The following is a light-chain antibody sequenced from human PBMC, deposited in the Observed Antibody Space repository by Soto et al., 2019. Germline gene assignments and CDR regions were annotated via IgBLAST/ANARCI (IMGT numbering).Light chain of an antibody. CDR2: KAS. V-gene: IGKV1-5*03. Sequence: DIQMTQSPSTLSAFVGDRVTITCRASQSISSWLAWYQQKPGKAPNLLIYKASNLESGVPSRFSGSGSGTEFTLTISSLQPDDFATYYCQHYNSYPVTFGQGTKVEIK. J-gene: IGKJ1*01. CDR3: QHYNSYPVT. CDR1: QSISSW.